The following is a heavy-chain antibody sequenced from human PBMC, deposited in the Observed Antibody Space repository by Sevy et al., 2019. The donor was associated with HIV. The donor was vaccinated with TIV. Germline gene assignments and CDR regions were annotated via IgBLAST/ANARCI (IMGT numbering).Heavy chain of an antibody. CDR2: LSCGGGEM. V-gene: IGHV3-23*01. J-gene: IGHJ4*02. D-gene: IGHD2-8*01. Sequence: GGSLRLSCAASGFTFSKYSMSWVRQPPGKGLEWVSTLSCGGGEMNYADSVKGWFTISRDNPKSSVYLQMNNLRPEDTAVYYCVREGCTKPHDYWGQGTLVTVSS. CDR1: GFTFSKYS. CDR3: VREGCTKPHDY.